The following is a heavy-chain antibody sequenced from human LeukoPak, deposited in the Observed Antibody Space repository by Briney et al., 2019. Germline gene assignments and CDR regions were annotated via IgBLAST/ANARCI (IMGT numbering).Heavy chain of an antibody. D-gene: IGHD2-2*01. CDR1: GFTFSSYP. CDR3: ARGQLLLEGYFYYMDV. Sequence: GGSLRLSCAASGFTFSSYPMHWVRQAPGKGLEWVAVVSDDGNKKFDADFVKGRFTISRDNSKNTLYLQMNSLRGEDTAVYYCARGQLLLEGYFYYMDVWGKGITVTVSS. J-gene: IGHJ6*03. V-gene: IGHV3-30*01. CDR2: VSDDGNKK.